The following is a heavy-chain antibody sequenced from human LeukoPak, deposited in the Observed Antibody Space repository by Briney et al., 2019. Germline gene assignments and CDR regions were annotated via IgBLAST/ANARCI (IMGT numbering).Heavy chain of an antibody. CDR2: IDTSGHT. V-gene: IGHV4-4*07. J-gene: IGHJ4*02. Sequence: SETLSLTCTVSGGSVNNHYWSWLRQSAEKGLERIGRIDTSGHTRSHPSLRSRPRMSVDTSKNQFSLRLDSVTAADTAVYYCAKGLVSEYRGDDLENYFDSWGQGTRVTVSS. CDR1: GGSVNNHY. D-gene: IGHD5-12*01. CDR3: AKGLVSEYRGDDLENYFDS.